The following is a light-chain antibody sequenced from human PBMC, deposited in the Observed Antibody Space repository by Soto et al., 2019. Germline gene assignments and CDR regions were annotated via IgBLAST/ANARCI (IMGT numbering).Light chain of an antibody. J-gene: IGKJ1*01. Sequence: EIVLTQSPATLSVSPGERATLSCRASQSVSSNLAWYQQAPGQAPRLLIYGASTRATGIPARFSGSGSGTEFTLTISSLQSEDFAVYYCQQYNNGPPWTFGQGTKVDIK. CDR1: QSVSSN. CDR2: GAS. V-gene: IGKV3-15*01. CDR3: QQYNNGPPWT.